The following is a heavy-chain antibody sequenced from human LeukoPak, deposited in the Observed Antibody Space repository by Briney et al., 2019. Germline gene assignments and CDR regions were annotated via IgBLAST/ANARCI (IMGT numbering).Heavy chain of an antibody. CDR2: ISAYNGNT. Sequence: VASVKVSCKASGYTFTSYGISWVRQAPGQGLEWMGWISAYNGNTNYAQKLQGRVTMTTDTSTSTAYMELRSLRSDDTAVYYCARQNYYDSSGYYESNDYWGRGTLVTVSS. V-gene: IGHV1-18*01. D-gene: IGHD3-22*01. J-gene: IGHJ4*02. CDR1: GYTFTSYG. CDR3: ARQNYYDSSGYYESNDY.